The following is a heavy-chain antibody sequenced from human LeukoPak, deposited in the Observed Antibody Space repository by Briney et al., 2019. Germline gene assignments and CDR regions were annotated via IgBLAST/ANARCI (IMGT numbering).Heavy chain of an antibody. D-gene: IGHD2-15*01. CDR2: IHSSGST. Sequence: SETLSLTCTVSGGSISSYYWSWIRQPAGKGLEWIGRIHSSGSTNCNPSLRSRVTMSVDTSKNQFSLKLSSVTAADTAIYYCARALYCSGVSCYSSFFDYWGQGTLVTVSS. CDR3: ARALYCSGVSCYSSFFDY. J-gene: IGHJ4*02. CDR1: GGSISSYY. V-gene: IGHV4-4*07.